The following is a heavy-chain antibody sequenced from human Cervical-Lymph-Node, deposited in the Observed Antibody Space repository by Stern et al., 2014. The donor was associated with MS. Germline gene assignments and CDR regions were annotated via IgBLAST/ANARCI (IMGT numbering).Heavy chain of an antibody. CDR2: ISSSSSYI. CDR3: AREGEGYIAVAGTSVVDY. D-gene: IGHD6-19*01. CDR1: GFTFSSYS. V-gene: IGHV3-21*01. J-gene: IGHJ4*02. Sequence: EVQLLESGGGLVKPGGSLRLSCAASGFTFSSYSMNWVRQAPGKGLEWVSSISSSSSYIYYADSVKGRFTISRDNAKNSLYLQMNSLRAEDTAVYYCAREGEGYIAVAGTSVVDYWGQGTLVTVSS.